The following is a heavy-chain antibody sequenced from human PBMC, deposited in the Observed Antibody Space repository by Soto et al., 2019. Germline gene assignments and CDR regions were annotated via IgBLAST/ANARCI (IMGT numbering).Heavy chain of an antibody. Sequence: GGSLRLSCAASGFTFSSYSMSWVRQAPGKGLEWVSSISSSSSYIYYADSVKGRFTISRDNAKNSLYLQMNSLRAEDTAVYYCARDRLATPGEIDYWGQGTLVTV. D-gene: IGHD3-16*01. CDR3: ARDRLATPGEIDY. J-gene: IGHJ4*02. CDR1: GFTFSSYS. V-gene: IGHV3-21*01. CDR2: ISSSSSYI.